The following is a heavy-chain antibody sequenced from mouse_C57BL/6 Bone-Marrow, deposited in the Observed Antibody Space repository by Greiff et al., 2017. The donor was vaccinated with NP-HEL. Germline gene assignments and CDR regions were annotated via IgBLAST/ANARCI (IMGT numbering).Heavy chain of an antibody. CDR2: IRHKANGYTT. V-gene: IGHV7-3*01. Sequence: EVKLVESGGGLVQPGGSLSLSCAASGFTFTDYYMSWVRQPPGQALEWLGFIRHKANGYTTEYSASVQGRFTISRDNSQSILYLQMNALRAEDSATYYCARYALDGYYWFAYWGQGTLVTVAA. CDR3: ARYALDGYYWFAY. CDR1: GFTFTDYY. D-gene: IGHD2-3*01. J-gene: IGHJ3*01.